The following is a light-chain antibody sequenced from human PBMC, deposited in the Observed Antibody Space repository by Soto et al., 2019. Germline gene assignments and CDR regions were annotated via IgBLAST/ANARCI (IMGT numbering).Light chain of an antibody. CDR3: QQSFSPPPIT. CDR1: QTIRAY. J-gene: IGKJ3*01. CDR2: SAS. V-gene: IGKV1-39*01. Sequence: DIQMTQSPSSLSASVGDTVTISCRASQTIRAYLNWYQHKPGQAPKMLIYSASVLQAGVPSRFSGSGSGTDFTLSISSLQREDFATYYCQQSFSPPPITFGLGTTVDV.